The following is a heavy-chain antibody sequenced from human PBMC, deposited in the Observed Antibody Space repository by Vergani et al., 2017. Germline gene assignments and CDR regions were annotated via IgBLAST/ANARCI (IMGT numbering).Heavy chain of an antibody. CDR1: GYTFTSYY. J-gene: IGHJ5*02. V-gene: IGHV1-46*01. Sequence: QVQLVQSGAEVKKPGASVKVSCKASGYTFTSYYMHWVRQAPGQGLEWMGIINPSGGSTSYAQKFQGRVTMTRDTSTSTVYMELSSLRSENTAVYYCARDSRYCSSTSCYFGRNWFDPGAREPWSPSPQ. D-gene: IGHD2-2*01. CDR2: INPSGGST. CDR3: ARDSRYCSSTSCYFGRNWFDP.